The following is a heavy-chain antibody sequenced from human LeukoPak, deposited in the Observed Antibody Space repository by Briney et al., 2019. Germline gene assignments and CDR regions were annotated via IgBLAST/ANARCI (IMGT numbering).Heavy chain of an antibody. CDR2: ISTSGST. V-gene: IGHV4-4*07. J-gene: IGHJ4*02. D-gene: IGHD3-22*01. Sequence: SETLSLTCTVSGGSISSYYWSWIRRPAGKGLESIGHISTSGSTNYNPSLKSRVTTSVDTSKNQFSLKLSSVTAADTAVYYCARVRYSDSSVLTRKRSYYFDYWGQGTLVTVSS. CDR1: GGSISSYY. CDR3: ARVRYSDSSVLTRKRSYYFDY.